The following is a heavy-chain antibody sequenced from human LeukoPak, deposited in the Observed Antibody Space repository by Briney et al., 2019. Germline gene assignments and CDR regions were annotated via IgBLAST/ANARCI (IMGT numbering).Heavy chain of an antibody. V-gene: IGHV3-23*01. J-gene: IGHJ6*02. CDR2: ITNSGGST. CDR1: GFTFSAFG. CDR3: TKDYCGKFCSAV. D-gene: IGHD3-9*01. Sequence: GGSLRLSCAASGFTFSAFGMNWVRQAPGKGLEWVSTITNSGGSTYYVDSVKGRFTISRDNCKNTLYLQMNSLRAEDTAKYYCTKDYCGKFCSAVWGQGTTVTVSS.